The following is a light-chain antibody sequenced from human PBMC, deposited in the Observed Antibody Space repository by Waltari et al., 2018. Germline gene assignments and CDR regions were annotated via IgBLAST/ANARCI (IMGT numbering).Light chain of an antibody. J-gene: IGLJ3*02. Sequence: SYVLTQPPSVSVAPGQTARITCGGNNVGSKNLHWYQQKPGQAPILVIYYDSDRPSGNPERFSGSNSGNTATLTISRVEVGDEADYYCQVWDSGSAVFGGGTKLTVL. V-gene: IGLV3-21*04. CDR3: QVWDSGSAV. CDR2: YDS. CDR1: NVGSKN.